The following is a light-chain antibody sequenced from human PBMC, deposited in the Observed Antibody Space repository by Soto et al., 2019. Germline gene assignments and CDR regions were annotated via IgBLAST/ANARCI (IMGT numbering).Light chain of an antibody. CDR2: GAS. CDR1: QSVSSRN. Sequence: EIVLTQSPGTVSLSPGERATLSCRASQSVSSRNLAWYRQKPGQAPSLLIFGASNRATGIPDRFSGSGSGKDFTLTISRLEPEDCAVYYCLRYGDSPPAYTFGQGTKLEIK. J-gene: IGKJ2*01. CDR3: LRYGDSPPAYT. V-gene: IGKV3-20*01.